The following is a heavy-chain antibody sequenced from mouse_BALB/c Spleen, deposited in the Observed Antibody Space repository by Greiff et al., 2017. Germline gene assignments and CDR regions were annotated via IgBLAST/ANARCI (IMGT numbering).Heavy chain of an antibody. J-gene: IGHJ3*01. Sequence: EVQRVESGGGLVQPGGSRKLSCAASGFTFSSFGMHWVRQAPEKGLEWVAYISSGSSTIYYADTVKGRFTISRDNPKNTLFLQMTSLRSEDTAMYYCARGEIYATEAWFAYWGQGTLVTVSA. CDR1: GFTFSSFG. CDR2: ISSGSSTI. CDR3: ARGEIYATEAWFAY. V-gene: IGHV5-17*02. D-gene: IGHD6-1*01.